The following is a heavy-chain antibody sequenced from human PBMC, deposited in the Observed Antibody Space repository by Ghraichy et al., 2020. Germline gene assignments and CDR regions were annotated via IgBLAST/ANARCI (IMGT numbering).Heavy chain of an antibody. CDR2: ISWNSGSI. CDR1: GFTFDDYA. V-gene: IGHV3-9*01. CDR3: AKDSVSEVSSWSFDY. D-gene: IGHD6-13*01. Sequence: SLNISCAASGFTFDDYAMHWVRQAPGKGLEWVSGISWNSGSIGYADSVKGRFTISRDNAKNSLYLQMNSLRAEDTALYYCAKDSVSEVSSWSFDYWGQGTLVTVSS. J-gene: IGHJ4*02.